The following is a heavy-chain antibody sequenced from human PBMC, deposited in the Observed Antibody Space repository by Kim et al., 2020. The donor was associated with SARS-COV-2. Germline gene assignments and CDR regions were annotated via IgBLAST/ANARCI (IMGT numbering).Heavy chain of an antibody. D-gene: IGHD6-19*01. CDR2: ISSSSSYI. Sequence: GGSLRLSCAASGFTFSSYSMNWVRQAPGKGLEWVSSISSSSSYIYYADSVKGRFTISRDNAKNSLYLQMNSLRAEDTAVYYCAREGSGWDAFDIWGQGTMVTVSS. V-gene: IGHV3-21*01. CDR3: AREGSGWDAFDI. J-gene: IGHJ3*02. CDR1: GFTFSSYS.